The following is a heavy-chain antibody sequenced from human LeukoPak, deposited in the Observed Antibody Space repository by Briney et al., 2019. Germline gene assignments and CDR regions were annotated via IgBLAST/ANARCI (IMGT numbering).Heavy chain of an antibody. V-gene: IGHV3-48*01. J-gene: IGHJ6*03. D-gene: IGHD5-18*01. CDR1: GFTFSSYG. CDR2: IGTSGTPM. Sequence: GGSLRLSCAASGFTFSSYGMHWVRQAPGKWLEWASYIGTSGTPMYYADSVKGRFTISRDNAKNSLYVQMNSLRAEDTAVYYCARDRVVGYSYGYYYYMDVWGKGTTVTVSS. CDR3: ARDRVVGYSYGYYYYMDV.